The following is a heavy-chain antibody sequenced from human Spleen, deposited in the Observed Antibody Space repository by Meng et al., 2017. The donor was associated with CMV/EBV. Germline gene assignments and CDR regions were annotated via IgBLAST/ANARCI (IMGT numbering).Heavy chain of an antibody. D-gene: IGHD3-3*01. J-gene: IGHJ5*02. V-gene: IGHV4-4*02. CDR2: IYHSGST. Sequence: GSLRLSCAVSGGSISTYNWWSWVRQPPGKGLEWIGEIYHSGSTNYDPSLKSRVTMSIDTSNNQFSLKLSSVTAADTAVYYCARVPHYDLRSRNWFDPWGQGTLVTVSS. CDR3: ARVPHYDLRSRNWFDP. CDR1: GGSISTYNW.